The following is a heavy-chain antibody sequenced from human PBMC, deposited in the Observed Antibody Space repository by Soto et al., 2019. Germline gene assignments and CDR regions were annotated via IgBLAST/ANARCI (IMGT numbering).Heavy chain of an antibody. Sequence: GGSLRLSCAASGFTFDDYAMHWVRQAPGKGLEWVSGISWNSGSIGYADSVKGRFTISRDNAKNSLYLQMNSLRAEDTALYYCANEPGYSSGWGQGTLVTVSS. D-gene: IGHD6-19*01. CDR1: GFTFDDYA. J-gene: IGHJ4*02. V-gene: IGHV3-9*01. CDR2: ISWNSGSI. CDR3: ANEPGYSSG.